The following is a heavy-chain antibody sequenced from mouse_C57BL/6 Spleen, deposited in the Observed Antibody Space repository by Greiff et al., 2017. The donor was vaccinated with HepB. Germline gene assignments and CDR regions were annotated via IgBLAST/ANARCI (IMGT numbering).Heavy chain of an antibody. CDR3: AREDDSAWFAY. CDR1: GFTFSSYA. J-gene: IGHJ3*01. D-gene: IGHD2-4*01. V-gene: IGHV5-4*01. CDR2: ISDGGSYT. Sequence: VQLKESGGGLVKPGGSLKLSCAASGFTFSSYAMSWVRQTPEKRLEWVATISDGGSYTYYPDNVKGRFTISRDNAKNNLYLQMSHLKSEDTAMYYCAREDDSAWFAYWGQGTLVTVSA.